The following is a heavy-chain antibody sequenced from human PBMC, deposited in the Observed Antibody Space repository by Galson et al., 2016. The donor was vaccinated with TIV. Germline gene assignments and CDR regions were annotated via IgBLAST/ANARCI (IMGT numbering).Heavy chain of an antibody. D-gene: IGHD3-16*01. CDR2: ISPDGDRT. J-gene: IGHJ3*02. V-gene: IGHV1-46*04. Sequence: SVKVSCKASGYNFTSYYMHWVRQAPGHGLEWMGIISPDGDRTTYSQTLLGRVTMTRDTATNTVYMELNSLTSDDTATYYCSRAPRAMMDGAFEMWGQGTKVTVSS. CDR3: SRAPRAMMDGAFEM. CDR1: GYNFTSYY.